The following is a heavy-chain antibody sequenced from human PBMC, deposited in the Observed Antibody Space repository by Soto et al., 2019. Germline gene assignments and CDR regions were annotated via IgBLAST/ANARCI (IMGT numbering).Heavy chain of an antibody. CDR3: ARDPGIGVTVYYYYGMDV. V-gene: IGHV3-33*01. CDR1: GFSFSSYG. J-gene: IGHJ6*02. D-gene: IGHD6-13*01. Sequence: GESLKISCAASGFSFSSYGMHWVRQAPGKGLEWVAVIWYDGSNKYYADSVKGRFTISRDNSKNTLYLQMNSLRAEDTAVYYCARDPGIGVTVYYYYGMDVRGQGTTVTVSS. CDR2: IWYDGSNK.